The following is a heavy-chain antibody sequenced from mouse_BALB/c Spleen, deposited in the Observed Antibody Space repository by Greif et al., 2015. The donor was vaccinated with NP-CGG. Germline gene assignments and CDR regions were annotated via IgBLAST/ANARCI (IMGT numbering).Heavy chain of an antibody. J-gene: IGHJ2*01. V-gene: IGHV5-17*02. CDR1: GFTFSSFG. Sequence: EVKLVESGGGLVQPGGSRKLSCAASGFTFSSFGMHWVRQAPEKGLEWVAYISSGSSTIYYADTVKGRFTISRDNPKNTLFLQMTSLRSEDTAMYYCAREGYYGKSWCYFDYWGQGTTLTVSS. CDR3: AREGYYGKSWCYFDY. CDR2: ISSGSSTI. D-gene: IGHD2-1*01.